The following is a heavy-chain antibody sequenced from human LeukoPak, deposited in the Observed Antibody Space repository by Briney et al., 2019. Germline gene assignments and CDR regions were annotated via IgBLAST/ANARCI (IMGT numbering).Heavy chain of an antibody. CDR2: ISGSGGST. D-gene: IGHD3-10*01. Sequence: AGGSLRLSCAASGLTISSNYMNWVRQAPGKGLEWVSAISGSGGSTNYADSVKGRFTISRDNSKNTLYLQMNSLRAEDTAVYYCAKVANRGWGDAFDIWGQGTMVTVSS. V-gene: IGHV3-23*01. J-gene: IGHJ3*02. CDR1: GLTISSNY. CDR3: AKVANRGWGDAFDI.